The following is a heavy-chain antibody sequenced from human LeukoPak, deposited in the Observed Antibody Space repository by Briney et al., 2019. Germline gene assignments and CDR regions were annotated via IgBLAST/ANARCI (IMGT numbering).Heavy chain of an antibody. D-gene: IGHD4-23*01. CDR3: AREAATPYYYYGMDV. CDR1: GYTFSNYG. CDR2: IIPILGIA. J-gene: IGHJ6*02. V-gene: IGHV1-69*04. Sequence: SVKVSCKASGYTFSNYGISWVRQAPGQGLEWMGRIIPILGIANYAQKFQGRVTITADKSTSTAYMELSSLRSEDTAVYYCAREAATPYYYYGMDVWGQGTTVTVSS.